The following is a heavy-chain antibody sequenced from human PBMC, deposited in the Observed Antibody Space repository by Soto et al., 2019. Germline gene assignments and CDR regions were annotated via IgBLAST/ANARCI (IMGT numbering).Heavy chain of an antibody. CDR1: GFTFSGHG. V-gene: IGHV3-30-3*01. Sequence: LRLSCAASGFTFSGHGMHWVRQAPGKGLEWVAIISYDGSKKYYADSVKGRFTFSRDNSRNTMYLQMNSLRAEDTAVYYCAQLGLMTFSHKHYFNHWGRGTLVTVSS. D-gene: IGHD1-1*01. CDR3: AQLGLMTFSHKHYFNH. CDR2: ISYDGSKK. J-gene: IGHJ4*02.